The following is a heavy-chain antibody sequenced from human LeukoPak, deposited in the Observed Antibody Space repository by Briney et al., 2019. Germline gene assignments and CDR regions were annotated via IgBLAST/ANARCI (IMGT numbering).Heavy chain of an antibody. CDR2: IRYDATNK. D-gene: IGHD2-2*01. Sequence: PGGSLRLSCTASGFAFSSYGMHWVRQAPGKGLEWVAFIRYDATNKYSTDSVKGRFTISRDNSKNTFYLQMNSLRPEDTAVYYCAKSGSTSWYKSSTDWYLDLWGRGTLVTVSS. CDR1: GFAFSSYG. J-gene: IGHJ2*01. V-gene: IGHV3-30*02. CDR3: AKSGSTSWYKSSTDWYLDL.